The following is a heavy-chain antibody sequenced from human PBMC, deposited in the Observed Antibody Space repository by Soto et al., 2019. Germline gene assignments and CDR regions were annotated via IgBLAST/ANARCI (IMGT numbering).Heavy chain of an antibody. Sequence: QVQLVESGGGVVQPGRSLRLSCAASGFTFSHYAMHWVRQAPGKGVERVALMSYDGSNEYYADSVKGRFTISRDNSKITLYLQMNSLRAEDTAVYYCAKDGSHNFDYWGQGTLVTVSS. V-gene: IGHV3-30*18. J-gene: IGHJ4*02. CDR2: MSYDGSNE. D-gene: IGHD1-26*01. CDR3: AKDGSHNFDY. CDR1: GFTFSHYA.